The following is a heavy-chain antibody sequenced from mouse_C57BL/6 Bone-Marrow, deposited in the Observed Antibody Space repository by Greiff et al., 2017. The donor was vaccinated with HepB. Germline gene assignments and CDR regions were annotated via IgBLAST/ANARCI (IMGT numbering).Heavy chain of an antibody. CDR2: IRLKSDNYAT. Sequence: VKLMESGGGLVQPGGSMKLSCVASGFTFSNYWMNWVRQSPEKGLEWVAQIRLKSDNYATHYAESVKGRFTISRDDSKSSVYLQMNNLRAEDTGIYYCTGLDYGSSGDWYFDVWGTGTTVTVSS. CDR1: GFTFSNYW. D-gene: IGHD1-1*01. V-gene: IGHV6-3*01. CDR3: TGLDYGSSGDWYFDV. J-gene: IGHJ1*03.